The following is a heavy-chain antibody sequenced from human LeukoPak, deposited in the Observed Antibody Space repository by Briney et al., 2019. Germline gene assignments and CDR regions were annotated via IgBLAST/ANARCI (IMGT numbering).Heavy chain of an antibody. CDR2: IRYDGSNE. Sequence: GGSLRLSCAASGFTFSSYAMHWVRQAPGEGLDWVAFIRYDGSNECYADSVKGRFTISRDNSENTLYLRMNSLTAEDTAVYYCVADFDYWGRGTLVTVSS. V-gene: IGHV3-30*02. CDR3: VADFDY. CDR1: GFTFSSYA. J-gene: IGHJ4*02.